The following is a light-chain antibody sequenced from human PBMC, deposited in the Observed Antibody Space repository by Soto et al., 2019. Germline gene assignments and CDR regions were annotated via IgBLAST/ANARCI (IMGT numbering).Light chain of an antibody. CDR2: LGS. Sequence: DIVMTQSPLSLPVTPGEPASISCRSSQGLLHSNGYNYLDWYLQKPGQSPQLLIYLGSNLASGVPDRFSGSGSGTDVTLKISRLEAEDVGVYYCMQALQTPLTFGGGTKVEIK. J-gene: IGKJ4*01. CDR1: QGLLHSNGYNY. CDR3: MQALQTPLT. V-gene: IGKV2-28*01.